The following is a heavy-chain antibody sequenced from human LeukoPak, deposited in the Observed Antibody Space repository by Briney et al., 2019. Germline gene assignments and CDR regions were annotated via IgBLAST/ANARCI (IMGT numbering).Heavy chain of an antibody. CDR2: ISAYNGNT. CDR3: ARESHYYDSSGYQGMDY. CDR1: GYTFTSYG. V-gene: IGHV1-18*01. J-gene: IGHJ4*02. D-gene: IGHD3-22*01. Sequence: ASVKVSCKPSGYTFTSYGISWVRQAPGQGLEWMGWISAYNGNTNYAQKLQGRVTMTTDTSTSTAYMELRSLRSDDTAVYYCARESHYYDSSGYQGMDYWGQGTLVTVSS.